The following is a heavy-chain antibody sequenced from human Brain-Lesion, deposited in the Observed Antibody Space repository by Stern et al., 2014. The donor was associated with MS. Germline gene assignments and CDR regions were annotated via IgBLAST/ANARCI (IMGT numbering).Heavy chain of an antibody. CDR3: ARRGDSSSSGFDY. CDR1: GYRVTRNW. D-gene: IGHD6-6*01. CDR2: VCVGAXXX. V-gene: IGHV5-51*01. Sequence: EVKLXXXGAEVKKPGESLKISCKGSGYRVTRNWLGWVRPMPXKGXXXXXIVCVGAXXXRSHPSFQGQFPISADKSISTAYLQWSSLQASDTXMYYXARRGDSSSSGFDYWGQGTLVIVS. J-gene: IGHJ4*02.